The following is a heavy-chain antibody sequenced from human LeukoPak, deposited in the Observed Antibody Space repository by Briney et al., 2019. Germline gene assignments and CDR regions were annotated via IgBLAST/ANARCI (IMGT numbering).Heavy chain of an antibody. J-gene: IGHJ6*03. CDR1: GFTFSSYA. Sequence: GSLRLSCAASGFTFSSYAMSWVRQAPGKGLEWIGEINHSGSTNYNPSLKSRVTISVDTSKNQFSLKLSSVTAADTAVYYCARGGLNYYYYYMDVWGKGTTVTISS. CDR2: INHSGST. V-gene: IGHV4-34*01. CDR3: ARGGLNYYYYYMDV.